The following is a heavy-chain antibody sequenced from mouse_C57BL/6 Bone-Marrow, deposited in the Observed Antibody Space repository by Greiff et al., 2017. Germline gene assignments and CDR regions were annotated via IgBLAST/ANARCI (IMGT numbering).Heavy chain of an antibody. D-gene: IGHD2-4*01. J-gene: IGHJ3*01. CDR2: IYPRSGNT. V-gene: IGHV1-81*01. CDR1: GYTFTSYG. CDR3: ARDYYDYPCAY. Sequence: QVQLKQSGAELARPGASVKLSCKASGYTFTSYGISWVKQRTGQGLEWIGEIYPRSGNTYYNEKFKGKATLTADKSSSTAYMELRRLPSEDSAVYFCARDYYDYPCAYWGQGTLVTVSA.